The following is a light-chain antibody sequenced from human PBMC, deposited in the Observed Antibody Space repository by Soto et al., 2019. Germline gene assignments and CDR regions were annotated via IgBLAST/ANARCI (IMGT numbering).Light chain of an antibody. Sequence: DIQMTQSPSSLSAFVGDSVTITCHASQRISTFLNWYHQKPGRAPKLLIYSASYLQSGVPSNFSGSGSGTDFTLSIVTLQPEDFGTYFCQQSYRLLLTFGGGTKVDIK. V-gene: IGKV1-39*01. CDR3: QQSYRLLLT. CDR1: QRISTF. CDR2: SAS. J-gene: IGKJ4*01.